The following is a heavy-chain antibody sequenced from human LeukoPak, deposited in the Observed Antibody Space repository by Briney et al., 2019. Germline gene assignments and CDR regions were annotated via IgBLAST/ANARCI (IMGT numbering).Heavy chain of an antibody. D-gene: IGHD4-23*01. J-gene: IGHJ4*02. CDR1: GGSISSYC. V-gene: IGHV4-59*01. CDR2: IYYSGST. CDR3: ASDYSGNSGLFDC. Sequence: SETLSLTCTVSGGSISSYCWSWIRQPPGKGLEWIGYIYYSGSTNYNPSLKSRVTISVDTSKNQFSLKLSSVTAADTAVYYCASDYSGNSGLFDCWGQGTLVTVSS.